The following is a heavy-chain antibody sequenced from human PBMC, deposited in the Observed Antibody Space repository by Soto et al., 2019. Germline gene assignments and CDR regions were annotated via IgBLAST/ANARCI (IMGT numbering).Heavy chain of an antibody. J-gene: IGHJ4*02. D-gene: IGHD3-3*01. Sequence: QVQLVESGGGVVQPGRSLRLSCAASGFTFSSYAMHWVRQAPGKGLEWVAVISYDGSNKYYADSVKGRFTISRDNSKNTLYLQMNSLRAEDTAVYYCARDSSPLLRFLEWFQAKRGGGRDYWGQGTLVTVSS. CDR3: ARDSSPLLRFLEWFQAKRGGGRDY. V-gene: IGHV3-30-3*01. CDR1: GFTFSSYA. CDR2: ISYDGSNK.